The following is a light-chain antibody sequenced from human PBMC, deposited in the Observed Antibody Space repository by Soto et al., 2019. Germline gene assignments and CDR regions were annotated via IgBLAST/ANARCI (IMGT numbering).Light chain of an antibody. CDR3: QQTYTTPEIT. J-gene: IGKJ5*01. CDR2: GAS. CDR1: QSISIY. Sequence: DIQMTQSPSSLSASVGDRGTITCRASQSISIYLNWYQLKPGKAPNLLMYGASYLKSGVPTRFSGSGSGTDFTLTIISLQPDDFAIYYCQQTYTTPEITFGQGTRLDIK. V-gene: IGKV1-39*01.